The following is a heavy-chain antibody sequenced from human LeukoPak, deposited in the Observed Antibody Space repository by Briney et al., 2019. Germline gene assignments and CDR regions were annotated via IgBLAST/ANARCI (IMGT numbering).Heavy chain of an antibody. V-gene: IGHV4-4*07. CDR2: IHASGSS. Sequence: PSETLSLTCSVSDDSITSYSWSWIRQPAGKGLEWIGRIHASGSSNYDPSLNRRVTTSVDTSKHQISLKVTSVSAANTAVYYCARVTPHETTIDSWGQGTLVTVSP. CDR3: ARVTPHETTIDS. D-gene: IGHD1-7*01. J-gene: IGHJ4*02. CDR1: DDSITSYS.